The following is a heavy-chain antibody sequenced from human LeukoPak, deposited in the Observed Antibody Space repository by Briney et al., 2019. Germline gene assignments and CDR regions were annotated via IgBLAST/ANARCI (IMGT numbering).Heavy chain of an antibody. D-gene: IGHD2-2*01. Sequence: SETLSLTCTVSGGSISSYYWSWIRQPPGKGLEWIGYIYTSGSPNYSPSLKSRVTTSVDASKNQFSLMLTSVTAADTAVYYCARATQRYCSATTCFPYWFDPWGQGTLVTVSS. V-gene: IGHV4-4*09. CDR2: IYTSGSP. J-gene: IGHJ5*02. CDR3: ARATQRYCSATTCFPYWFDP. CDR1: GGSISSYY.